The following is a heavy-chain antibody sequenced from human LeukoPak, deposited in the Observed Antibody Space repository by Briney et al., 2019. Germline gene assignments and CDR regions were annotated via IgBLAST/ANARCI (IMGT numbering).Heavy chain of an antibody. CDR2: INHSGST. Sequence: SETLSLTCAVYGGSFSGYYWSWIRQPPGKGLEWIGEINHSGSTNYNPSLKSRVTISVDTSKNQFSLKLSSVTAADTAVFYCARYRGGLGFDYWGQGTLVTVSS. J-gene: IGHJ4*02. V-gene: IGHV4-34*01. CDR3: ARYRGGLGFDY. D-gene: IGHD3-10*01. CDR1: GGSFSGYY.